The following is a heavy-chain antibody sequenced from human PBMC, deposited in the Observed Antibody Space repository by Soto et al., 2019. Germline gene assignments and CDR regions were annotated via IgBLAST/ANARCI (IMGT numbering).Heavy chain of an antibody. CDR1: GFSLSTSGVG. CDR3: AHGKSDHMPTIPYFDY. D-gene: IGHD5-12*01. Sequence: QITLKESGPTLVKPTQTLTLTCTFSGFSLSTSGVGVGWIRQPPGKALEWLALIYWDYDKRYSPSLKSRLTITXXTXKTXVVLTMTNMHHVDTATQYRAHGKSDHMPTIPYFDYWGQGTLVTVSS. V-gene: IGHV2-5*02. J-gene: IGHJ4*02. CDR2: IYWDYDK.